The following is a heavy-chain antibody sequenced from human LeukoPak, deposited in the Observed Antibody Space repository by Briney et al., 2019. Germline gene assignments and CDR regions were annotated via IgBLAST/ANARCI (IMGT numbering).Heavy chain of an antibody. CDR1: GYSFTSYW. Sequence: GEPLKISCKGSGYSFTSYWIGWVRQMPGKGLEWMGIIYPGDSDTRYSPSFQGQVTISADKSISTAYLQWSSLKASDTAMYYCARRSQYYYGSGSPPDYWGQGTLVTVPS. J-gene: IGHJ4*02. V-gene: IGHV5-51*01. CDR2: IYPGDSDT. D-gene: IGHD3-10*01. CDR3: ARRSQYYYGSGSPPDY.